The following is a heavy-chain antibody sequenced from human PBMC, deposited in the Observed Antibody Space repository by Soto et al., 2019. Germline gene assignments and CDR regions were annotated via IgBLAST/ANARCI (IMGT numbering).Heavy chain of an antibody. D-gene: IGHD2-15*01. Sequence: SGPTLVNPTQTLTLTCTFSGSSLRTVGMCVSWIRQPPGKALEWLAVIDWSGDKYYSTSLKTRLTISEDTSKNQVVLTMTNMDPVDTATSSCARMVAAGMDHYYSMDVWGQGTTVTVSS. CDR3: ARMVAAGMDHYYSMDV. V-gene: IGHV2-70*13. J-gene: IGHJ6*02. CDR2: IDWSGDK. CDR1: GSSLRTVGMC.